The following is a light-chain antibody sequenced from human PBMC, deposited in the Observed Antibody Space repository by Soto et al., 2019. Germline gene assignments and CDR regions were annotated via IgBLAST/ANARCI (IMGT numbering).Light chain of an antibody. Sequence: EIVLTQSPGTPSLSPGERATLSCRAGQSVSSSYLAWYQQKPGQAPRLLIYGASSRATGIPDRFSGSGSGTDFTLTISRLEPEDFAVYYCQQYGSSPLTFGQGTRLEIK. CDR3: QQYGSSPLT. J-gene: IGKJ5*01. V-gene: IGKV3-20*01. CDR2: GAS. CDR1: QSVSSSY.